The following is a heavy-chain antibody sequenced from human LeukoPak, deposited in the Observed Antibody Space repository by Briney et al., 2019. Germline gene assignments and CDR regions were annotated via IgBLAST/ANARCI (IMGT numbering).Heavy chain of an antibody. CDR2: IRYDGSNK. J-gene: IGHJ4*02. CDR1: GVTFSSYG. D-gene: IGHD2-8*01. Sequence: PGGSLRLSSAASGVTFSSYGMHWVRQAPDKRLEWVAFIRYDGSNKYYADSVKGRFTISRDNSKNTLYLQMTSLRAEDTAVYYCAKAVGCTNGVCYESNDYWGQGTLVTVSS. V-gene: IGHV3-30*02. CDR3: AKAVGCTNGVCYESNDY.